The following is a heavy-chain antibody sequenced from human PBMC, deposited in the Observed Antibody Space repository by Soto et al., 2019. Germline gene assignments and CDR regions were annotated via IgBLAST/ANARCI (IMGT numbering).Heavy chain of an antibody. J-gene: IGHJ3*02. CDR2: TRNKANSYST. CDR3: ARNNRVDAFDI. Sequence: EVQLVESGGGLVQPGGSLRLSCAASGFTLSDHYMDWVRQAPGKGLEWVGRTRNKANSYSTEYPASVKGRFTISRDDSESSLYLQMNSLKTEDTAVYYCARNNRVDAFDIWGQGTMVTVSS. CDR1: GFTLSDHY. D-gene: IGHD3-10*01. V-gene: IGHV3-72*01.